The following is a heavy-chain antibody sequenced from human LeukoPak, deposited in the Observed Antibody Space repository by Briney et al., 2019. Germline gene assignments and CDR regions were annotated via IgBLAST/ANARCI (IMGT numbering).Heavy chain of an antibody. J-gene: IGHJ4*02. Sequence: PGGSLRLSCAASAFIFGNYWMTWVSQAPGKGLEWVANIKEDGSEKYYLDSVSGRFTISRDNAKNSLYLQMNSLRAEDTAVYYCVKVSIAVAGSDYWGQGTLVTVSS. V-gene: IGHV3-7*01. CDR3: VKVSIAVAGSDY. CDR1: AFIFGNYW. D-gene: IGHD6-13*01. CDR2: IKEDGSEK.